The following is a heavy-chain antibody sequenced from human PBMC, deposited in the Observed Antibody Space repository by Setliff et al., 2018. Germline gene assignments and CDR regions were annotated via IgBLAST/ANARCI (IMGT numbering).Heavy chain of an antibody. V-gene: IGHV4-39*07. J-gene: IGHJ4*02. D-gene: IGHD1-7*01. CDR1: GGSISSGSYY. CDR2: MYYSGST. Sequence: SETLSLTCSVSGGSISSGSYYWGWIRQSPGKGLEWIGSMYYSGSTYYNPSLKGRVTLSVDTTKNQFSLKLTSMTAADTAVYFWARRLLFQGTYHFDYWGQGSPVTVSS. CDR3: ARRLLFQGTYHFDY.